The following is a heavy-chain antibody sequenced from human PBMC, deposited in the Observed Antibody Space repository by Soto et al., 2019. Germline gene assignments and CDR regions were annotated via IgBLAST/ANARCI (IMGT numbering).Heavy chain of an antibody. CDR2: IRSKANNNAT. V-gene: IGHV3-73*01. CDR3: AIGGAGFGH. D-gene: IGHD3-16*01. Sequence: EVQLVESGGGLVQPWGSVRLSCAASGFTFSVSSMHWVRQAPGKGLEWLGRIRSKANNNATTYRESVRGSFMISRDDSQDTMFLQMNSRRTEDTAMYYCAIGGAGFGHLCQGTRVTFSS. J-gene: IGHJ4*02. CDR1: GFTFSVSS.